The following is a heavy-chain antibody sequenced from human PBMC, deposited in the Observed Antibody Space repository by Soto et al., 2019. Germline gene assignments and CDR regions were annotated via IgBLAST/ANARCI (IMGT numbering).Heavy chain of an antibody. V-gene: IGHV6-1*01. CDR1: GDSVSSNVAA. CDR2: TFYRSNWNY. CDR3: ETVYHLGRGHDS. J-gene: IGHJ4*02. D-gene: IGHD2-2*01. Sequence: SQTLSLTCAISGDSVSSNVAAWTWIRQSPSRGLEWLGRTFYRSNWNYNYAVSVTGRMTINPDTSRNQFSLQLNSVTPEDTAVYYSETVYHLGRGHDSWGQGPLVTVSS.